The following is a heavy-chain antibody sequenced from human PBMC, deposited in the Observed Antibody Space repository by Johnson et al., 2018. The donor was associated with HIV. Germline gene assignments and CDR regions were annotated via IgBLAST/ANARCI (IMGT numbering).Heavy chain of an antibody. CDR1: GFTFSSYD. D-gene: IGHD3-10*01. J-gene: IGHJ3*02. CDR3: ARRVGVFRSSHGAFDI. V-gene: IGHV3-13*01. Sequence: EVQLVESGGGLVQPGGSLRLSCAASGFTFSSYDMHWVRQATGKGLEWVSEIGTAGDTYYPGSVKGRFTISRENAKNSLYLQMNSLRAGDTAVYYCARRVGVFRSSHGAFDIWGQVTMVAVSS. CDR2: IGTAGDT.